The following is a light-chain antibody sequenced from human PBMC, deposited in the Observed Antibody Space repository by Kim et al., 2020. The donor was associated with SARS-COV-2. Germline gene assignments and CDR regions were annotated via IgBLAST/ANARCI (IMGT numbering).Light chain of an antibody. CDR1: QSLLHSNGHTY. CDR3: MQALQTPWT. Sequence: DIVMTQSPLSLVVTPGEPASISCRSSQSLLHSNGHTYFNWYLQKPGQSPHLLIYLASNRASGVPDRFSGSGSGTDFTLKISRVEAEDAGVYYCMQALQTPWTFGQGTKVDIK. J-gene: IGKJ1*01. CDR2: LAS. V-gene: IGKV2-28*01.